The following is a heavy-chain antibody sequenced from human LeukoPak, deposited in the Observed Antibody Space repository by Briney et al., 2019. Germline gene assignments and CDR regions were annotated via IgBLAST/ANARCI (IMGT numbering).Heavy chain of an antibody. J-gene: IGHJ4*02. CDR1: GFTFSSYA. Sequence: PGGSLRLSCAASGFTFSSYAMSWVRQAPGKGLEWVSAIGGSGGKTYYADSVKGRFTISRDNSKNTLYLQMNSLRAEDTAVYYCTKGTIWLPFDYWGQGTLVTVSS. D-gene: IGHD5-18*01. CDR3: TKGTIWLPFDY. V-gene: IGHV3-23*01. CDR2: IGGSGGKT.